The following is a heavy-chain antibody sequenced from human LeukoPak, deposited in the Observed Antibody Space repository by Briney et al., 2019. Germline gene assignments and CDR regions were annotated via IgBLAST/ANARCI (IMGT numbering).Heavy chain of an antibody. CDR2: INPDSGGT. CDR3: ARVTGYYYDNNGSDAFDI. V-gene: IGHV1-2*02. J-gene: IGHJ3*02. CDR1: GYSFTRYF. Sequence: ASVKVSCKASGYSFTRYFIHWVRQAPGQGLEWMGWINPDSGGTNYAQKFQGRVTMTRDSSISTAFMELSSLRSDDTAVYYCARVTGYYYDNNGSDAFDIWGQGIMVTVSS. D-gene: IGHD3-22*01.